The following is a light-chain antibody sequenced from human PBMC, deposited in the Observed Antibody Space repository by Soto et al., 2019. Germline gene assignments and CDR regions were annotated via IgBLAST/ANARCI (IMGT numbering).Light chain of an antibody. Sequence: EIVITQSPATLSVSPGERATLSCRASQSVSIKLAWYQQKPGQAPRLLIYDTSTRATDIPARFSGSGSGTEFTLTISSLQSEDFAVYYCQQYNNWPPITFGQGTRLEIK. J-gene: IGKJ5*01. CDR2: DTS. CDR3: QQYNNWPPIT. CDR1: QSVSIK. V-gene: IGKV3-15*01.